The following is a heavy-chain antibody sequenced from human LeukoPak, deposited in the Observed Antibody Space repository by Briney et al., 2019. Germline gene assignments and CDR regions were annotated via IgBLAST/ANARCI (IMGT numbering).Heavy chain of an antibody. CDR1: GFTFSSYS. V-gene: IGHV3-21*01. D-gene: IGHD5-18*01. J-gene: IGHJ4*02. Sequence: PGGSLRLSCAASGFTFSSYSMNWVRQAPGKGLEWVSSISSGSKYIYNADSVKGRFTISRDNAKNSLYLQMNSLRAEDTAVYYCARALSYSYGSMDFWGQGTLVIVSS. CDR3: ARALSYSYGSMDF. CDR2: ISSGSKYI.